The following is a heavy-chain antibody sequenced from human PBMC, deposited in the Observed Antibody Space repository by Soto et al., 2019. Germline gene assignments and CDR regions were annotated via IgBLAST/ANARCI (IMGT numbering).Heavy chain of an antibody. CDR1: GFSFSTYG. CDR2: VSGGSGVT. J-gene: IGHJ5*02. CDR3: TRWNGYGDL. Sequence: EMQLLESGGGLVQPGGSLRLSCVVSGFSFSTYGVTWVRQAPGKGLEWVCGVSGGSGVTHYTDSVKGRFTISGDYSKNTVYLQMHSLRGEDTAVYYCTRWNGYGDLWGQGTLVTVSS. D-gene: IGHD1-1*01. V-gene: IGHV3-23*01.